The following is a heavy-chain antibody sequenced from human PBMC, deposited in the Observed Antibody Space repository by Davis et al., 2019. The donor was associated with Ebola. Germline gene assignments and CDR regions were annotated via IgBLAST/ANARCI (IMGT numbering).Heavy chain of an antibody. CDR3: ARAPPGSRFRLDY. D-gene: IGHD6-13*01. J-gene: IGHJ4*02. CDR2: TGTTGDT. V-gene: IGHV3-13*01. CDR1: GFTFSRYD. Sequence: GGSLRLSCAASGFTFSRYDMNWVRQAPGKGLEWVSATGTTGDTYYPGSVRGRFTVSRDDATNSFYLQMDSLRVEDTAVYYCARAPPGSRFRLDYWGQGTLVTVSS.